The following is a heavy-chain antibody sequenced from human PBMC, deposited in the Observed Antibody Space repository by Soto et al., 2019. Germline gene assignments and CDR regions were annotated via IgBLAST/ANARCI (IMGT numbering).Heavy chain of an antibody. D-gene: IGHD2-15*01. CDR3: ASDIVVVVAGHYGMDV. Sequence: SVKVSCKASGGTFSSYAISWVRQAPGQGLEWMGGIIPIFGTANYAQKFQGRVTITADESTSTAYIELSSLRSEDTAVYYCASDIVVVVAGHYGMDVWGQGTTVTVSS. CDR2: IIPIFGTA. J-gene: IGHJ6*02. CDR1: GGTFSSYA. V-gene: IGHV1-69*13.